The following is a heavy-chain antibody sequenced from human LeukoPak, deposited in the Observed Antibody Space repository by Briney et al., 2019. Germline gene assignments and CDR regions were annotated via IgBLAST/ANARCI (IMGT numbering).Heavy chain of an antibody. Sequence: SETLSLTCTVSGGSISSYYWSWIRQPPGKGLEWIGYIYYSGSTNYNPSLKSRVTISVDTSKNQFSLKLSSVTAADTAVYYCARNLAGAFDIWGQGTMVTVSS. CDR3: ARNLAGAFDI. CDR2: IYYSGST. J-gene: IGHJ3*02. D-gene: IGHD3-3*02. CDR1: GGSISSYY. V-gene: IGHV4-59*01.